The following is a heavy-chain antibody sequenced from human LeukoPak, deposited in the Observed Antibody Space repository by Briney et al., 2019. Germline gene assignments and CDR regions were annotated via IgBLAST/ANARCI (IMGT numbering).Heavy chain of an antibody. D-gene: IGHD3-22*01. J-gene: IGHJ6*02. CDR1: GFTFSSNE. CDR2: ISSSGSTI. V-gene: IGHV3-48*03. Sequence: PGGSLRLTCAASGFTFSSNEMNWVRQAPGKGLEWVSYISSSGSTIYYADSVKGRFTISRDNAKNSLYLQMNSLRAEDTAVYYCARESYYYDSSGYSDRYYYYYGMDVWGQGTTVTVSS. CDR3: ARESYYYDSSGYSDRYYYYYGMDV.